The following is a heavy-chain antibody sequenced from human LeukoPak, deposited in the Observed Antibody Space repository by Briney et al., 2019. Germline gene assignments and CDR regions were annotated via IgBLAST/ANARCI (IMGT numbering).Heavy chain of an antibody. J-gene: IGHJ3*02. Sequence: GGSLRLSCAASGFTFSDYYMSWIRQAPGKGLEWVSYISSSGSTVYYADSVKGRFTISRDNAKNSLYLQMNSLRAEDTAVYYCARGGRRYCSSTSCYAFDIWGQGTMVTVSS. D-gene: IGHD2-2*01. V-gene: IGHV3-11*01. CDR2: ISSSGSTV. CDR1: GFTFSDYY. CDR3: ARGGRRYCSSTSCYAFDI.